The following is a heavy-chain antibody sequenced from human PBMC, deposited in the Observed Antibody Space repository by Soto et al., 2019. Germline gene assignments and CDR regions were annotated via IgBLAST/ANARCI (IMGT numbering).Heavy chain of an antibody. CDR1: GGTFSSYA. CDR3: ARDRIPTVTTRSPLDP. Sequence: ASVKVSCKASGGTFSSYAISWVRQAPGQGLEWMGGIIPIFGTANYAQKFQGRVTITADESTSTAYMELSSLRSEDTAVYYCARDRIPTVTTRSPLDPWGQGTLVTVSS. D-gene: IGHD4-17*01. CDR2: IIPIFGTA. V-gene: IGHV1-69*13. J-gene: IGHJ5*02.